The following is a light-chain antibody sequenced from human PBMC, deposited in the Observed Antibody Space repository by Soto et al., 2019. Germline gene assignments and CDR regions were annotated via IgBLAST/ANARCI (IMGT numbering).Light chain of an antibody. V-gene: IGKV3-15*01. CDR1: QSVSSN. CDR3: QQYGSSLFT. CDR2: GAS. Sequence: IVMTKSAATLSVSPGERATLSCRASQSVSSNLAWYQQKPGQAPRLLIYGASTRATGIPARFSGSGSGTEFTLTISSLQSEDFAVYYCQQYGSSLFTFGPGTKVDI. J-gene: IGKJ3*01.